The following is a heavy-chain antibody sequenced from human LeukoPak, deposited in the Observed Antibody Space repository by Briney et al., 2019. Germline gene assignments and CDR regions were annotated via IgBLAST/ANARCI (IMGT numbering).Heavy chain of an antibody. J-gene: IGHJ6*02. D-gene: IGHD3-3*01. CDR3: ARDSDDSNYYYYYGMDV. Sequence: VASVKVSCKASGYTFTSYGISWVRQAPGQGLEWMGWISAYNGNTNYAQKLQGRVTMTTDTSTSTAHMELRSLRSDDTAVYYCARDSDDSNYYYYYGMDVWGQGTTVTVSS. CDR1: GYTFTSYG. V-gene: IGHV1-18*01. CDR2: ISAYNGNT.